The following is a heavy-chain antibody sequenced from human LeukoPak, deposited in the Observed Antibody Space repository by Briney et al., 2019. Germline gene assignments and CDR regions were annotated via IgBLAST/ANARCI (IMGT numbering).Heavy chain of an antibody. CDR2: INIDGSRL. CDR1: GFNFSSYW. V-gene: IGHV3-74*01. Sequence: PGGSLRLSCAASGFNFSSYWMHWVRQVPGKGLVWVSRINIDGSRLSYADSVRGRFTISRDNAKNTLYLQMNRLRAEDTAVYYCARDFLHGGVWGQGTVVTVPS. J-gene: IGHJ4*02. CDR3: ARDFLHGGV. D-gene: IGHD3-10*01.